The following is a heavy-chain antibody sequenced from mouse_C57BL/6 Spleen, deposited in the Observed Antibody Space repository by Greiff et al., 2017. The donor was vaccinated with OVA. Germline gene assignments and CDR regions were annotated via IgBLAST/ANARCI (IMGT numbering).Heavy chain of an antibody. CDR2: INPGSGGT. CDR1: GYAFTNYL. Sequence: VQLQQSGAELVRPGTSVKVSCKASGYAFTNYLIEWVQQRPGQGLEWIGVINPGSGGTNYNEKFKGKATLTADKSSSTAYMQLSSLTSEDSAVYFCAKNWDGDYFDYWGQGTTLTVSS. CDR3: AKNWDGDYFDY. J-gene: IGHJ2*01. V-gene: IGHV1-54*01. D-gene: IGHD4-1*01.